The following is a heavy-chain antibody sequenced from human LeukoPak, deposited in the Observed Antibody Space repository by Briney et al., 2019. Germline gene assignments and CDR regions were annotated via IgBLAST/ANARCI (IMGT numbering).Heavy chain of an antibody. Sequence: ASVKVSCKASGFTFTRYGISWVRQAPGQGLEWMGWINPNSGDTNYAQKFQGRVTMTRDTSINTAYMELSRLRSDDTAVYYCARDIGSGSYYWGQGTLVTVSS. J-gene: IGHJ4*02. D-gene: IGHD3-10*01. CDR1: GFTFTRYG. CDR3: ARDIGSGSYY. V-gene: IGHV1-2*02. CDR2: INPNSGDT.